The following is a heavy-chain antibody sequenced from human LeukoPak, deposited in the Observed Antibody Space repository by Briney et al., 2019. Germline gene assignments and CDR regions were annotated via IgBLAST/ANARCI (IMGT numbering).Heavy chain of an antibody. J-gene: IGHJ4*02. V-gene: IGHV4-59*08. CDR2: IYYTGST. CDR3: ARHRAYSSSSPFDS. Sequence: SETLSLTCSVSGGPISSLYWSWIRQPPGKALEGVGYIYYTGSTNYNPSLKSRVTMFVDMSKNQFSLRLSSVTAADAAVYYCARHRAYSSSSPFDSWGQGTLVTVSS. D-gene: IGHD6-6*01. CDR1: GGPISSLY.